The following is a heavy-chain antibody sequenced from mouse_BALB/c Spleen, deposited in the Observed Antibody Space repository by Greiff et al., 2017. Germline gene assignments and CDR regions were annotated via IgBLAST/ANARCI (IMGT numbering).Heavy chain of an antibody. Sequence: EVKLMESGPGLVKPSQSLSLTCSVTGYSITSGYYWNWIRQFPGNKLEWMGYISYDGSNNYNPSLKNRISITRDTSKNQFFLKLNSVTTEDTATYYCARAETYGGYFDVWGAGTTVTVSS. D-gene: IGHD1-1*02. J-gene: IGHJ1*01. V-gene: IGHV3-6*02. CDR2: ISYDGSN. CDR3: ARAETYGGYFDV. CDR1: GYSITSGYY.